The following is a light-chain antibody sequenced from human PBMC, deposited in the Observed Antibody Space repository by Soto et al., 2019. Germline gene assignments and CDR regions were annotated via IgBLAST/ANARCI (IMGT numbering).Light chain of an antibody. V-gene: IGKV3-20*01. Sequence: EIVMTQSPATLSVSPGEGATLSCRASQSVSSIYLAWYQQKPGQAPRLLIYGASSRPTGIPDRFSGSGSGTDFTLTISRLEPEDFAVYYCQQYGSSSTFGQGTRLEIK. CDR1: QSVSSIY. CDR2: GAS. J-gene: IGKJ5*01. CDR3: QQYGSSST.